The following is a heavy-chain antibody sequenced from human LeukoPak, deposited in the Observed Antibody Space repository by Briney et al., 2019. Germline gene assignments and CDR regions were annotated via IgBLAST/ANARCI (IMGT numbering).Heavy chain of an antibody. CDR2: INPNSGGT. CDR3: ARAYNSQGTQEYSSSSVFDY. Sequence: ASVKVSCKASGYTFTVYYMHWVRQAPGQGLEWMGRINPNSGGTNYAQKFQGRVTMTRDTSISTAYMELSRLRSDDTAVYYCARAYNSQGTQEYSSSSVFDYWGQGTLVTVSS. J-gene: IGHJ4*02. V-gene: IGHV1-2*06. CDR1: GYTFTVYY. D-gene: IGHD6-6*01.